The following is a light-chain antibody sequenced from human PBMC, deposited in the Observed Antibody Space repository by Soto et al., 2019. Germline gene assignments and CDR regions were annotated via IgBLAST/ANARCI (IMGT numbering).Light chain of an antibody. CDR2: DAS. V-gene: IGKV1-5*01. CDR1: QSISRS. CDR3: QQYKSYLLT. Sequence: DIQMTQSPSTLSASVGDRVTITCRASQSISRSLARYQQKPGKAPTLLIYDASSLESGVPSRFSGSGCGTEFTLTISSLQADGCATCDCQQYKSYLLTFRPGAPVDIK. J-gene: IGKJ3*01.